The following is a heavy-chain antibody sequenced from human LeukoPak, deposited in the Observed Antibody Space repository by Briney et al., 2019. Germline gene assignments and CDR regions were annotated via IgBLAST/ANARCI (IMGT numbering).Heavy chain of an antibody. CDR3: AKDSPELELTPPFDY. CDR2: IWYDGSNK. D-gene: IGHD1-7*01. J-gene: IGHJ4*02. Sequence: GGSLRLSCAASGFTFSSYGMHWVRQAPGKGLEWVAVIWYDGSNKCYADSVKGRFTISRDNSKNTLYLQMNSLRAEDTAVYYCAKDSPELELTPPFDYWGQGTLVTVSS. CDR1: GFTFSSYG. V-gene: IGHV3-33*06.